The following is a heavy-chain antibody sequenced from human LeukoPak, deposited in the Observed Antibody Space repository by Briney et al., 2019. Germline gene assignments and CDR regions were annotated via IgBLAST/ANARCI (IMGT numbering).Heavy chain of an antibody. J-gene: IGHJ4*02. D-gene: IGHD3-22*01. Sequence: SVKVSCKASGGTFSSYAISWVRQAPGQGLEWMGGIIPIFGTANYAQKFQGRVTITTDESTSTDDMELGSLRSEDTAVYYCARGGGYYDSSGYYGGWGQGTLVTVSS. CDR1: GGTFSSYA. CDR3: ARGGGYYDSSGYYGG. CDR2: IIPIFGTA. V-gene: IGHV1-69*05.